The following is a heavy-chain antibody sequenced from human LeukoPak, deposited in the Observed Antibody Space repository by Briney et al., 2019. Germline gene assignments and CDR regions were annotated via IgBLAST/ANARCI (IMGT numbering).Heavy chain of an antibody. J-gene: IGHJ6*03. D-gene: IGHD3-9*01. V-gene: IGHV4-34*01. Sequence: SETLSLTCTVSGGSISGYYWSWIRQPPGKGLEWIGEINHSGSTNYNPSLKSRVTISVDTSKNQFSLKLSSVTAADTAVYYCARLFRRYFATYYYYYMDVWGKGTTVTISS. CDR3: ARLFRRYFATYYYYYMDV. CDR2: INHSGST. CDR1: GGSISGYY.